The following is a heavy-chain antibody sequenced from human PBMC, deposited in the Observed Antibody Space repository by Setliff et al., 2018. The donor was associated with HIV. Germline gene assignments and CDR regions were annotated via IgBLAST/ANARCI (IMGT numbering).Heavy chain of an antibody. J-gene: IGHJ1*01. D-gene: IGHD6-19*01. Sequence: GGSLRLSCAASGFAFVGAEIHWVRQASGKGLEWVGRIRNKFNSLATQYGESLEGRFTISRDDSKNTAYLQMRSLKTGDTAVYFCATNVRVPGSSLDSWGPGSLVTVSS. CDR3: ATNVRVPGSSLDS. CDR1: GFAFVGAE. V-gene: IGHV3-73*01. CDR2: IRNKFNSLAT.